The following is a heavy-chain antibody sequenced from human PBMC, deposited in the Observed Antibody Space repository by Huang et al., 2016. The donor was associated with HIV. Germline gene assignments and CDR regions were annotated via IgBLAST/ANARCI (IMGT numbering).Heavy chain of an antibody. CDR3: AREGQTWYGKPIAAFEI. CDR2: IVPLCSVT. J-gene: IGHJ3*02. CDR1: GGSFNSLA. V-gene: IGHV1-69*10. Sequence: VQLVQSGAEVKRPGTSVKIYCKASGGSFNSLALYWVSQAPVQGLQVMGGIVPLCSVTNYAEKFRGRLTISADKSTSTVFMELRGLTSEDTAVFFCAREGQTWYGKPIAAFEIWGQGTTVIVSP. D-gene: IGHD6-13*01.